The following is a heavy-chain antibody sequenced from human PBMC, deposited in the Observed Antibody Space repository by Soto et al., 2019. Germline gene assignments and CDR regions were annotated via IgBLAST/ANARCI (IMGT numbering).Heavy chain of an antibody. CDR2: ISSGGST. D-gene: IGHD6-13*01. Sequence: GSLRLSCAASGFTFSTYAMSWVRQAPGKGLEWVSSISSGGSTYADSVKGRFTISRDNSDNTLYLQMNSLKADDTAVYYCAKGAGSSRKNAFDIWGQGTMVTVSS. CDR1: GFTFSTYA. J-gene: IGHJ3*02. CDR3: AKGAGSSRKNAFDI. V-gene: IGHV3-23*01.